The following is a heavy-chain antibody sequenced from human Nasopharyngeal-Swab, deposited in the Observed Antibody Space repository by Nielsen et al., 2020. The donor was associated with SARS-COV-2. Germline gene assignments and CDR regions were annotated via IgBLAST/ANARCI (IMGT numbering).Heavy chain of an antibody. Sequence: SQTLSLTCAVYGGSFSGYYWSWIRQPPGKGLEWIGEINHSGSTNYNPSLKSRVTISVDTSKNQFSLKLGSVTAADTAVYYCAREYSSSWYRGFDYWGQGTLVTVSS. J-gene: IGHJ4*02. CDR2: INHSGST. D-gene: IGHD6-13*01. V-gene: IGHV4-34*01. CDR1: GGSFSGYY. CDR3: AREYSSSWYRGFDY.